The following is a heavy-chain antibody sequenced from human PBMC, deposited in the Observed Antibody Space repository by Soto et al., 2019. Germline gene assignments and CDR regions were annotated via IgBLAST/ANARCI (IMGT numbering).Heavy chain of an antibody. J-gene: IGHJ6*02. D-gene: IGHD3-10*01. V-gene: IGHV1-69*01. CDR3: ASSGITMVRGVNPGLIYGMDV. Sequence: QVQLVQSGAEVKKPGSSVKVSCKASGGTFSSYAISWVRQAPGQGLEWMGGIIPIFGTANYAQKFQGRVTSTADESTSTAYMELSSLRSEDTAVYYCASSGITMVRGVNPGLIYGMDVWGQGTTVTVSS. CDR1: GGTFSSYA. CDR2: IIPIFGTA.